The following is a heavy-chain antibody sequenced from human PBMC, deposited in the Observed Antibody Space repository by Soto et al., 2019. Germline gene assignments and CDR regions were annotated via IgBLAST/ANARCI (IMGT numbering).Heavy chain of an antibody. D-gene: IGHD2-15*01. Sequence: SETLSLTCTVSGGSISSAYWTWTRQPPGKGLEWIGYIYYSGSTNYNPSLKSRVTISVDTSKNQFSLKLSSVTAADTAVYYCARGFREYCSGGSCYYAFDIWGQGTMVT. CDR2: IYYSGST. CDR3: ARGFREYCSGGSCYYAFDI. J-gene: IGHJ3*02. CDR1: GGSISSAY. V-gene: IGHV4-59*01.